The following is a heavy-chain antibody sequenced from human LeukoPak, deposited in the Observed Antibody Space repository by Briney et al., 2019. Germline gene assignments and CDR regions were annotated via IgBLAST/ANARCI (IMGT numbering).Heavy chain of an antibody. V-gene: IGHV3-23*01. Sequence: GGSLRLSCAASGFTFSSYAMSWVRQAPGKGLEWVSAISGSGGSTYYADSVKGRFTISRDNAKNSLYLQMNSLRAEDTALYYCAKGPTVAGTLFDYWGQGTLVTVSS. CDR1: GFTFSSYA. D-gene: IGHD6-19*01. J-gene: IGHJ4*02. CDR2: ISGSGGST. CDR3: AKGPTVAGTLFDY.